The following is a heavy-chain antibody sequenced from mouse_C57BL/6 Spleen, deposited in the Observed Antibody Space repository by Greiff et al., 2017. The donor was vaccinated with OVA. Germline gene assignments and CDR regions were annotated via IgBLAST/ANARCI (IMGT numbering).Heavy chain of an antibody. CDR2: IDPETGGT. J-gene: IGHJ4*01. CDR1: GYTFTDYE. V-gene: IGHV1-15*01. CDR3: TRGYDYGGYAMDD. D-gene: IGHD2-4*01. Sequence: QVQLQQSGAELVRPGASVTLSCKASGYTFTDYEMHWVKQTPVHGLEWIGAIDPETGGTAYNQKFKGKAILTADKSSSTAYMELRSLTYEDSAVYYCTRGYDYGGYAMDDWGQGTSVTVSS.